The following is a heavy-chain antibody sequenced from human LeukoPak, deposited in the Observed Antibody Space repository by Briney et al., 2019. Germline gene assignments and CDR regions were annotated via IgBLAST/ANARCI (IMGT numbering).Heavy chain of an antibody. Sequence: ASVKVSCKASGYTFTGYYMHWVRHAPGQGLEWMGWIKPNSGGTNYAQKFQGRVNMTRDTSISTAYMELSRLRSDDTAVYYCAIPRISRRIAVYDIDYWGQGTLVTVSS. D-gene: IGHD6-19*01. CDR1: GYTFTGYY. V-gene: IGHV1-2*02. CDR3: AIPRISRRIAVYDIDY. J-gene: IGHJ4*02. CDR2: IKPNSGGT.